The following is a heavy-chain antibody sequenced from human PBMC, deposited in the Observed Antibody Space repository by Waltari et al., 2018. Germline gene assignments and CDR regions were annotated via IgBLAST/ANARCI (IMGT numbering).Heavy chain of an antibody. J-gene: IGHJ4*02. CDR2: IYYSGTA. Sequence: QVQLQESGPGLVKPSQTLSLTCTVSGGSISSGDHYWGWIRQPPGKGLEWVGYIYYSGTAYYNPSLKSRLTIVVDTSKNQFSLKLSSVTAADTAVYYCASLTYAHRDFDYWGQGTLVTVSS. CDR1: GGSISSGDHY. V-gene: IGHV4-30-4*08. CDR3: ASLTYAHRDFDY. D-gene: IGHD2-2*01.